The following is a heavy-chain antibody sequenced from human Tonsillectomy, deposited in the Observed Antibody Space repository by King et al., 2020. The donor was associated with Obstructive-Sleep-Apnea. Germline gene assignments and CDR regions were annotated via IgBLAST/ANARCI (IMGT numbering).Heavy chain of an antibody. CDR2: TSSNGDTV. CDR3: ATTGYCSDSTCYD. J-gene: IGHJ4*02. Sequence: VQLVESGAGLVQPGGSLRISCAGSGFTFGHFAMNWVRQAPGKGLEWVAYTSSNGDTVYYAEYVKGRFTISRDNAKNSLFLQMTSLRVEDTAVYFCATTGYCSDSTCYDWGQGTLVTVSS. CDR1: GFTFGHFA. V-gene: IGHV3-48*03. D-gene: IGHD2-2*03.